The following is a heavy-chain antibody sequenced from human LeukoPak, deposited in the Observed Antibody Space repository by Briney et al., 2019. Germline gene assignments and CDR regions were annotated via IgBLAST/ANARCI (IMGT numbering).Heavy chain of an antibody. CDR3: ARDTRSGYDLGFDY. V-gene: IGHV3-74*01. Sequence: GGSLRLSCEASGFTLRTYWMHWVRQAPGKGLVWVSRINTDGSSIIYADSVKGRFTISRDNSKNTLYLQMNSLRAEDTAVYYCARDTRSGYDLGFDYWGQGTLVTVSS. J-gene: IGHJ4*02. D-gene: IGHD5-12*01. CDR1: GFTLRTYW. CDR2: INTDGSSI.